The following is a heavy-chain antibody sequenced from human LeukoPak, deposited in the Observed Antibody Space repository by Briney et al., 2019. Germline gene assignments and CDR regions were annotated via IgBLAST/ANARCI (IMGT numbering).Heavy chain of an antibody. J-gene: IGHJ6*03. CDR2: ISSSSSTI. CDR3: ARLPVVPAAIIYYYYYMDV. V-gene: IGHV3-48*01. CDR1: GFNFSSYS. Sequence: GGSLRLSCAASGFNFSSYSMNWVRQAPGKGLEWVSYISSSSSTIYYADSVKGRFTISRDNAKNSLYLQMNSLRAEDTAVYYCARLPVVPAAIIYYYYYMDVWGKGTTATVSS. D-gene: IGHD2-2*01.